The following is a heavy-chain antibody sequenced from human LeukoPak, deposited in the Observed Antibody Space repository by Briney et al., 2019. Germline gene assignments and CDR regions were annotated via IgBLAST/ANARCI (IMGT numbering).Heavy chain of an antibody. V-gene: IGHV3-9*01. J-gene: IGHJ1*01. CDR2: ISWNSGSI. D-gene: IGHD2-8*02. CDR1: GFTFDDYA. CDR3: AEGTTG. Sequence: GGSLRLSCAASGFTFDDYAMHWVRQAPGKGLEWVSGISWNSGSIGYADSVKGRFTNSRDNAKNSLYLQMNSLRSEDTAIYYCAEGTTGWGQGTLVTVSS.